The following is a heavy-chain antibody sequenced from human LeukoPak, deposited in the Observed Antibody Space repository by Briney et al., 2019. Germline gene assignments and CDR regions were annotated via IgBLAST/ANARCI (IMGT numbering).Heavy chain of an antibody. D-gene: IGHD4-17*01. J-gene: IGHJ4*02. CDR2: IYGSTSA. Sequence: GGSLRLSCAASGFTVSSKYINWVRQAPGKGLEWVSLIYGSTSADYADSVKGRFTISRDNSMNTVYLQMNSLRAEDTAIYYCARLNFGDDYWGQGTLVAVSS. CDR3: ARLNFGDDY. V-gene: IGHV3-66*01. CDR1: GFTVSSKY.